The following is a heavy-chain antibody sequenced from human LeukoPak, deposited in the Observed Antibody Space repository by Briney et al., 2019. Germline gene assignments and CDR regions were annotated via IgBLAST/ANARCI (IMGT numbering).Heavy chain of an antibody. J-gene: IGHJ4*02. CDR1: GFTFSSYA. CDR3: ARAPLTGTFYY. D-gene: IGHD1-14*01. CDR2: ISYDGSNK. V-gene: IGHV3-30-3*01. Sequence: PGGSLRLSCAASGFTFSSYAMHWVRQAPGKGLEWVAVISYDGSNKYYADSVKGRFTISRDNSKNTLYLQMNSLRAEDTAVYYCARAPLTGTFYYWGQGTLVTVSS.